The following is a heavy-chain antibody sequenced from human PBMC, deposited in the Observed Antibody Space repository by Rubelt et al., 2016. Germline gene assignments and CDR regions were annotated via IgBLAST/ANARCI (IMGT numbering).Heavy chain of an antibody. CDR2: ISGYTDKT. CDR3: AREPLVDTDMVVDYYGMDV. V-gene: IGHV1-18*01. CDR1: GYTFLDYG. Sequence: QVQLVRSGAEVKKPGASVKVSCKASGYTFLDYGFNWVRQAPGQGLEWMGWISGYTDKTNYAQKLQGRVTLTKDTFTSTAYMELRGRSADDTAVYFGAREPLVDTDMVVDYYGMDVWGQGTTVTVFS. J-gene: IGHJ6*02. D-gene: IGHD5-18*01.